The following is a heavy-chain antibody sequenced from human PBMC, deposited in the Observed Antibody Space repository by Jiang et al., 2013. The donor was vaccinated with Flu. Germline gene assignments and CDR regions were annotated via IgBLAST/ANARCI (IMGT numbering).Heavy chain of an antibody. V-gene: IGHV1-2*04. Sequence: YTFTGYYMHWVRQAPGQGLEWMGWINPNSGGTNYAQKFQGWVTMTRDTSISTAYMELSRPRSDDTAVYYCARDPSAQPVGGCSGGSCYGDYYYGMDVWGQGTTVTVSS. CDR3: ARDPSAQPVGGCSGGSCYGDYYYGMDV. CDR1: YTFTGYY. CDR2: INPNSGGT. D-gene: IGHD2-15*01. J-gene: IGHJ6*02.